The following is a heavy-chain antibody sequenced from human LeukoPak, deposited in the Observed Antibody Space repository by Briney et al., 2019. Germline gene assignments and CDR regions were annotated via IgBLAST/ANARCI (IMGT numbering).Heavy chain of an antibody. CDR1: GFTVSSNS. CDR3: ARRACEYSHPYDY. D-gene: IGHD2-15*01. J-gene: IGHJ4*02. V-gene: IGHV3-53*01. CDR2: IYSGGNT. Sequence: GSLRLSCTVSGFTVSSNSMSWVRQAPGKGLEWVSFIYSGGNTHYSDSVKGRFTISRDNSKNTLYLQMNSLRADDTAVYYCARRACEYSHPYDYWGQGTLVTVSS.